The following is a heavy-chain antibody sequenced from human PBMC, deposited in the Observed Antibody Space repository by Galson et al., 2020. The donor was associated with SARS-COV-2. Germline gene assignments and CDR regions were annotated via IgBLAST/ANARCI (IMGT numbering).Heavy chain of an antibody. CDR1: GFTFSSYG. D-gene: IGHD3-22*01. CDR2: ISYDGSNK. V-gene: IGHV3-30*18. CDR3: AKDRGDYYDSSGWDAFDI. J-gene: IGHJ3*02. Sequence: GGSLRLSCAASGFTFSSYGMHWVRQAPGKGLEWVAVISYDGSNKYYADSVKGRFTISRDNSKNTLYLQMNSLRAEDTAVYYCAKDRGDYYDSSGWDAFDIWGQGTMVTVSS.